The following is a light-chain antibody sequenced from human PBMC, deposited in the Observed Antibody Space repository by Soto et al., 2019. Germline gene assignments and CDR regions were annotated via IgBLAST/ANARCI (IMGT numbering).Light chain of an antibody. V-gene: IGKV3-11*01. J-gene: IGKJ4*01. Sequence: IVLTQSPGTLSLSPGERATLSCRASQSVTNSLAWYQQRPGQAPRLLIYNAANSATDIPARFTGSGSGTDFTLTISSLEPEDFAVYYCHHRSNWPLTFGGGTRVEIK. CDR2: NAA. CDR3: HHRSNWPLT. CDR1: QSVTNS.